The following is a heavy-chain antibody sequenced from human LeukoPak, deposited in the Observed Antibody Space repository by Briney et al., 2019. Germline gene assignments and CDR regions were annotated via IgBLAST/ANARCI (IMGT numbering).Heavy chain of an antibody. V-gene: IGHV3-33*01. CDR2: IWYDGSKK. D-gene: IGHD3-10*01. J-gene: IGHJ4*02. CDR1: GFTFSSYG. CDR3: AREAVSYFYFDY. Sequence: PGGSLRLSCAASGFTFSSYGMQWVRQAPGKGLEWVAIIWYDGSKKYYADSVEGRFTISRDNSKNTLYLQMNSLRAEDTAVYFCAREAVSYFYFDYWGQGTLVTVSS.